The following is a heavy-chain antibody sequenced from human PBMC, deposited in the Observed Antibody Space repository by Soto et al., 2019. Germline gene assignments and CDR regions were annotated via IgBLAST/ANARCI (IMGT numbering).Heavy chain of an antibody. CDR1: GGTMSKYY. V-gene: IGHV4-4*07. CDR2: IYTSGTT. D-gene: IGHD3-3*02. Sequence: SEPLALRCSVSGGTMSKYYCAWIRQPAGKGLEWIGRIYTSGTTDYNPSLKSRVTISVDKSKNHFSLKLTSVTAADTAVYYCAARHFWSGPWTARRLDYWGQGTLVTVSS. J-gene: IGHJ4*02. CDR3: AARHFWSGPWTARRLDY.